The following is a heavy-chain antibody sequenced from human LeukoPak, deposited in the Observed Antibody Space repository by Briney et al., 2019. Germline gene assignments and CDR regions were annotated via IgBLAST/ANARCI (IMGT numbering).Heavy chain of an antibody. D-gene: IGHD3-10*01. V-gene: IGHV1-8*02. J-gene: IGHJ4*02. CDR2: MNPNSGNT. CDR1: GYTFTSYD. Sequence: ASVKVSCKASGYTFTSYDINWVRQATGQGLEWMGWMNPNSGNTGYAQKFQGRVTMTRDMSTSTVYMELSSLRYEDTAVYYCARDSFGSGSYGGGDYWGQGTLVTVSS. CDR3: ARDSFGSGSYGGGDY.